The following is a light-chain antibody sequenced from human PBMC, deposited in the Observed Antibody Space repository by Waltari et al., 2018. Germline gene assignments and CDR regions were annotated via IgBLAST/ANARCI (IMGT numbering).Light chain of an antibody. Sequence: DIQMTQSPSSLSASVGDRVTITCRICQNINNYLNWFQQKQGKATELLIFDAFSVQGGVPSRFSGGVSETDFTLTISSLQPEDFATYYCQQRYTSPRTFGQRTKVD. CDR2: DAF. V-gene: IGKV1-39*01. CDR1: QNINNY. CDR3: QQRYTSPRT. J-gene: IGKJ3*01.